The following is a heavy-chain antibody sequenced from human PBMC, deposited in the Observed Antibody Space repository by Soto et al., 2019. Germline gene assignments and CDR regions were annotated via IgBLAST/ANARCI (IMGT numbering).Heavy chain of an antibody. J-gene: IGHJ4*02. CDR3: ARLGQFDY. V-gene: IGHV3-11*01. CDR1: GFTFSDYH. Sequence: QVQLVQSGGGLVEPGGSLRLSCAASGFTFSDYHMAWVRQVSGKGLEWISYINPSGTPLHYADSVKGRFTISRDNAKKTLYLQMNSLRGEDTAVYYCARLGQFDYWGQGTLVTVSS. CDR2: INPSGTPL.